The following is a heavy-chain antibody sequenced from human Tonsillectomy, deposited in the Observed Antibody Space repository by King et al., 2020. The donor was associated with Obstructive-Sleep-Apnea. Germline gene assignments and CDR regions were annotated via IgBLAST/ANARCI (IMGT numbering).Heavy chain of an antibody. CDR2: IYYGGST. Sequence: QLQESGPGLVKPSQTLSLTCAVSGGSLSSGAYSGSWIRQPPGKGLEWIGYIYYGGSTYYNPSHKSRVTISVDTSKNQFSLKLSSVTAADTAVYYCARVLGNYAPEYYFDYWGQGTLVTVSS. V-gene: IGHV4-30-4*07. CDR1: GGSLSSGAYS. D-gene: IGHD3-16*01. J-gene: IGHJ4*02. CDR3: ARVLGNYAPEYYFDY.